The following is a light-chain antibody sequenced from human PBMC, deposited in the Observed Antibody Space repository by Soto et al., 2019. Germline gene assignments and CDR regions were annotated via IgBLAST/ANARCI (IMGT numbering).Light chain of an antibody. CDR1: SSDVGGYNY. J-gene: IGLJ1*01. CDR2: DVS. V-gene: IGLV2-14*01. Sequence: QSVLTQPASVSGSPGQSITISCTGTSSDVGGYNYVSWYQQHPGKAPKLMIYDVSNRPSGVSNRFSGSKSGNTASLTISGLQAEDEADYYCSSYTSSSNPHDVFGTGTKVTVL. CDR3: SSYTSSSNPHDV.